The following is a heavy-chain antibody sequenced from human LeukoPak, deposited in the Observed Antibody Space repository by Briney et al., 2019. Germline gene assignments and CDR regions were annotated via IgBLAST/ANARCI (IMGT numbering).Heavy chain of an antibody. CDR2: IKSDGSST. CDR3: TRTYYYDSIDYFDY. D-gene: IGHD3-22*01. Sequence: LPGGSLRLSCAASGFTFRSYWMHWVRQAPGKGLVWVSRIKSDGSSTIYADSVKGRFTISRDNAKNTLYLQMNSLRADDTAVYYCTRTYYYDSIDYFDYWGQGALVTVSS. CDR1: GFTFRSYW. J-gene: IGHJ4*02. V-gene: IGHV3-74*01.